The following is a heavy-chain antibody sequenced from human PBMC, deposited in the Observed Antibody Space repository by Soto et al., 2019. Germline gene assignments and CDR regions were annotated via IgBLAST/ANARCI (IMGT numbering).Heavy chain of an antibody. CDR3: AKGARGATGNY. Sequence: ASVKVSCKASGGTFSSYAISWVRQAPGQGLEWMGGIIPIFGTANYAQKFQGRVTITADESTSTAYMELSSLRSEDTAVYYCAKGARGATGNYWGQGTLVTVSS. J-gene: IGHJ4*02. CDR2: IIPIFGTA. CDR1: GGTFSSYA. D-gene: IGHD1-26*01. V-gene: IGHV1-69*13.